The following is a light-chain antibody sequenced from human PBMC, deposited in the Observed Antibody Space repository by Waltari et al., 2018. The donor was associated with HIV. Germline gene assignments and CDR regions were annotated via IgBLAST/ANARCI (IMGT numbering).Light chain of an antibody. J-gene: IGKJ2*01. CDR2: LGS. CDR1: QSLLHSNGYNY. Sequence: IVMTQSPLSLPVTPGEPPSISCRSSQSLLHSNGYNYLDWYLQKPGQSPQLLIYLGSNRASGVPDRFSGSGSGTDFTLKISRVEAEDIGVYYCMQALQTPPSFGQGTKLEIK. CDR3: MQALQTPPS. V-gene: IGKV2-28*01.